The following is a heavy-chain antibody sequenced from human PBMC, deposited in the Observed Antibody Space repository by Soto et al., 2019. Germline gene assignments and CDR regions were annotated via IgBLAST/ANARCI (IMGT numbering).Heavy chain of an antibody. Sequence: GGSLRLSCEVSGFTFSSYWMSWVRQAPGKGLEWVANIKQDGSEKYYVDSVKGRFTISRDNAKNSLYLQMNSLRAEDTAVYYCARFYYDSSGYLPSPYYYYYGMDVWGQGTTVTVSS. J-gene: IGHJ6*02. V-gene: IGHV3-7*04. CDR1: GFTFSSYW. D-gene: IGHD3-22*01. CDR3: ARFYYDSSGYLPSPYYYYYGMDV. CDR2: IKQDGSEK.